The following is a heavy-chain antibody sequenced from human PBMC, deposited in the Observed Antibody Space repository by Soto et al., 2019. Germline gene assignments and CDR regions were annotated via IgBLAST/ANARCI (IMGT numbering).Heavy chain of an antibody. CDR2: IYYSGST. D-gene: IGHD3-10*01. Sequence: PSETLSLTCTVSGGSISSSSYYWGWIRQPPGKGLEWIGSIYYSGSTYYNPSLKSRVTISVDTSKNQFSLKLSSVTAADTAVYYCASGSGSQGWFDPWGQGTLVTVSS. V-gene: IGHV4-39*01. J-gene: IGHJ5*02. CDR3: ASGSGSQGWFDP. CDR1: GGSISSSSYY.